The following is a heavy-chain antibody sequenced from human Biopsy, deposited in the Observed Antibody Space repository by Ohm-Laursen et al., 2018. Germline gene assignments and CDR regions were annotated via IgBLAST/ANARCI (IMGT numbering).Heavy chain of an antibody. V-gene: IGHV4-39*01. Sequence: SDTLSLTCTVSDGSINSNDYYWGWICQAPGKGLEWLGSVHYSGATYYNPPLTSRATISVDTAKNQFFLKLRSATAADTAVYYCARPLRGGEYEGFDLWGRGTMVTVSS. CDR3: ARPLRGGEYEGFDL. CDR1: DGSINSNDYY. CDR2: VHYSGAT. D-gene: IGHD4-17*01. J-gene: IGHJ3*01.